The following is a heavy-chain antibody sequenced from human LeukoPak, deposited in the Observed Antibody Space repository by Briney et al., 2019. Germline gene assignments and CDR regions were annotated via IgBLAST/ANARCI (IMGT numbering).Heavy chain of an antibody. D-gene: IGHD3-10*01. Sequence: PSETLSLTCAVDGGSFSSYYWSWIRQPPGKGLEWIGEINHSGSTNYNPSLKSRVTISVDTSKNQFSLKLSSVTAADTAVYYCARVPGPMAPRDYYMDVWGKGTTVTVSS. J-gene: IGHJ6*03. V-gene: IGHV4-34*01. CDR1: GGSFSSYY. CDR3: ARVPGPMAPRDYYMDV. CDR2: INHSGST.